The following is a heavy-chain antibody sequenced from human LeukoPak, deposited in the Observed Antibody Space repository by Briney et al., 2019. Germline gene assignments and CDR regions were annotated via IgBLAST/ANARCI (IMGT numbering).Heavy chain of an antibody. Sequence: GGSLRLSCAASGFTFDDYAMHWLRQAPRKGVEWVSCISWNSGSIGYADSVKGRFTISRDNAKNSLYLQMNSLRAEDTALYYCAKDTKDYEGFYYFDYWGQGTLVTVSS. CDR3: AKDTKDYEGFYYFDY. CDR1: GFTFDDYA. V-gene: IGHV3-9*01. D-gene: IGHD4-17*01. J-gene: IGHJ4*02. CDR2: ISWNSGSI.